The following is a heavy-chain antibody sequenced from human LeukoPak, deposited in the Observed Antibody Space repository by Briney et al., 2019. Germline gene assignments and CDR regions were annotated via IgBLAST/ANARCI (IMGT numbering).Heavy chain of an antibody. D-gene: IGHD1-26*01. V-gene: IGHV1-24*01. J-gene: IGHJ4*02. CDR1: GYTLTELS. Sequence: GASVKVSCKVSGYTLTELSMHWVRQAPGKGLEWMGGFDPGDGETIYAQKFQGRVTMTEDTFTDTAYMELSSLRSDDTAMYYCATGTWQQLLDYWGQGTLVTVSS. CDR3: ATGTWQQLLDY. CDR2: FDPGDGET.